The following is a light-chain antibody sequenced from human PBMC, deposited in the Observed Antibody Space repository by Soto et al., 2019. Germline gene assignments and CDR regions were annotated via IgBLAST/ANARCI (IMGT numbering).Light chain of an antibody. J-gene: IGLJ2*01. CDR3: SSYPGSNIL. V-gene: IGLV2-8*01. Sequence: QSALTQPPSASGSPGQSVTISCTGTSSDVGGYNFVSWYQHHPGKGPKLMIYEVTKRPSGVPDRFSGSKSGNTASLTVSGLQTEDEADYYCSSYPGSNILFGGGTKLTVL. CDR2: EVT. CDR1: SSDVGGYNF.